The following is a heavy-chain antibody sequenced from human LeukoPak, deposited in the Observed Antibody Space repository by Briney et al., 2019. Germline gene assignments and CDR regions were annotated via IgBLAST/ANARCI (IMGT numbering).Heavy chain of an antibody. V-gene: IGHV1-24*01. CDR3: ATLPYYYGSGRNFDY. J-gene: IGHJ4*02. CDR1: GYTLTELS. Sequence: ASVKVSCKVSGYTLTELSMHWVRQAPGKGLEWMGGFDPEDGETIYAQKFQGRVTMTEDTSTDTAYMELSSLRSEDTAVYYCATLPYYYGSGRNFDYWGQGTLVTVSS. CDR2: FDPEDGET. D-gene: IGHD3-10*01.